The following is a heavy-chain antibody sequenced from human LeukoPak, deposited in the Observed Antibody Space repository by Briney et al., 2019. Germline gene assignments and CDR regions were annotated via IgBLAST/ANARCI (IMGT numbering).Heavy chain of an antibody. CDR1: GFTFGDYA. Sequence: GGSLRLSCTASGFTFGDYAMSWFRQAPGKGLEWVGFIRSKAYGGTTEYAASVKGRFTTSRDDSKSIAYLQMNSLKTEDTAVYYCTRAAEGGDYVVFSYYFDYWGQGTLVTVSS. V-gene: IGHV3-49*03. CDR3: TRAAEGGDYVVFSYYFDY. J-gene: IGHJ4*02. D-gene: IGHD4-17*01. CDR2: IRSKAYGGTT.